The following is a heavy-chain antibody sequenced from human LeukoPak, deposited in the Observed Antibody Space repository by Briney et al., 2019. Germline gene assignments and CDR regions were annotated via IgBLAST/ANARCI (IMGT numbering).Heavy chain of an antibody. D-gene: IGHD3-22*01. V-gene: IGHV1-46*01. CDR1: GYTFTNYY. J-gene: IGHJ6*02. CDR2: INPSGGST. CDR3: ARTASSGYLGDGMDV. Sequence: ASVKVSCKASGYTFTNYYMPWVRQAPGQGLEWMGIINPSGGSTSYAQKFQGRVTMTRDTSTSTVYMELSSLRSEDTAVYYCARTASSGYLGDGMDVWGQGTTVTVSS.